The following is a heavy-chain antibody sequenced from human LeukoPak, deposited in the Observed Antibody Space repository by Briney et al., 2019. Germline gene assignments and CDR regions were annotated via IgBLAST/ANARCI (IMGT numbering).Heavy chain of an antibody. J-gene: IGHJ3*02. CDR3: ARDPFSSGWYTNTFDI. D-gene: IGHD6-19*01. CDR1: GFTFSSYN. Sequence: GGSLRLSCAASGFTFSSYNMNWVRQAPGKGLEWVSSISSGTTYIYYADSVKGRFTISRDNAKNSLFLQMNSLRAEDTAVYYCARDPFSSGWYTNTFDISGQGTMVTVSS. CDR2: ISSGTTYI. V-gene: IGHV3-21*01.